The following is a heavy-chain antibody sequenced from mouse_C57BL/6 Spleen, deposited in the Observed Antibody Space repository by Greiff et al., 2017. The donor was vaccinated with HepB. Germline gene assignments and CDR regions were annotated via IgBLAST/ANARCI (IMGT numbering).Heavy chain of an antibody. D-gene: IGHD3-3*01. J-gene: IGHJ4*01. Sequence: VQLQQPGAELVMPGASVKLSCKASGYTFTSYWMHWVKQRPGQGLEWIGEIDPSDSYTNYNQKFKGKSTLTVDKSSSTAYMQLSSLTSEDSAVYYCARRWDRDYAMDYWGQGTSVTVSS. CDR2: IDPSDSYT. V-gene: IGHV1-69*01. CDR3: ARRWDRDYAMDY. CDR1: GYTFTSYW.